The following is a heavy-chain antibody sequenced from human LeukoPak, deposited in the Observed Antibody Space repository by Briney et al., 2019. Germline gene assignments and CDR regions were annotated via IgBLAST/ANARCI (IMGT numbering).Heavy chain of an antibody. CDR3: ARDRSYYDSSGYFSAFDY. V-gene: IGHV4-59*12. CDR2: IFYSGST. Sequence: SETLSLTCTVSGGSISSYYWSWIRQPPEKGLEWIGHIFYSGSTNYNPSLKSRVTISVDRSKNQFSLKLSSVTAADTAVYYCARDRSYYDSSGYFSAFDYWGQGTLVTVSS. D-gene: IGHD3-22*01. J-gene: IGHJ4*02. CDR1: GGSISSYY.